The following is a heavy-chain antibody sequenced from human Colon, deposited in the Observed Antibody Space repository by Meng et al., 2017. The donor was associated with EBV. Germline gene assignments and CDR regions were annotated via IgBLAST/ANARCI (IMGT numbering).Heavy chain of an antibody. J-gene: IGHJ4*02. CDR2: IYYSGST. V-gene: IGHV4-31*03. CDR3: ARGPSRWLQFSFDY. Sequence: HVQLQESGPGLVKPSQPLSLTCTVSGGSISSGGYYWSWIRQHPGKGLEWIGYIYYSGSTYYNPSLKSRVTISIDTSKNQFSLKLSSVTAADTAVYYCARGPSRWLQFSFDYWGQGTLVTVSS. D-gene: IGHD5-24*01. CDR1: GGSISSGGYY.